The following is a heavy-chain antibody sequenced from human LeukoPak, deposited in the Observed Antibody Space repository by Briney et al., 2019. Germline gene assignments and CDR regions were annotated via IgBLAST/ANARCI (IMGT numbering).Heavy chain of an antibody. Sequence: GGSLRLSCATSGFTFNEHYLGWVRQAPGKGLEWVGRTKNRANSYTTEYAASVKGRFTISRDDSKNSLRLQMNSLKTEDTAIYYCVASIISPSNYWGLGTLVTVSS. V-gene: IGHV3-72*01. J-gene: IGHJ4*02. CDR2: TKNRANSYTT. D-gene: IGHD3-10*01. CDR3: VASIISPSNY. CDR1: GFTFNEHY.